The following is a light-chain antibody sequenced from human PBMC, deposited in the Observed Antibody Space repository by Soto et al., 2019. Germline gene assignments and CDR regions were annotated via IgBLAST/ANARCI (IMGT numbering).Light chain of an antibody. CDR1: SSDVGGYNY. Sequence: HSALTQPPSASGSLGQSVTISCTGTSSDVGGYNYVSWYQQHPGKAPKLMIYEVSKRPSGVPDRFSGSKSGNTASLTVSGLQAEDAADYYCRSYAGSNNLGVFGGGTKLTVL. J-gene: IGLJ2*01. CDR2: EVS. V-gene: IGLV2-8*01. CDR3: RSYAGSNNLGV.